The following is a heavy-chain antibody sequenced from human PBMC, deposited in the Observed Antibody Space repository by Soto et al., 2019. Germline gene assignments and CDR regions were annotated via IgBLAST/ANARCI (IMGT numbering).Heavy chain of an antibody. CDR3: ARRQVGATKGKSWFDS. J-gene: IGHJ5*01. Sequence: GGSLRLSCSESGFDFSSHTMIWVRQAPGKGLEWVASIGNSGDISNYGDSVKGRFTISRDNSKNTLYLQMNSLRAEDTALYFCARRQVGATKGKSWFDSWGQGTLVTVSS. CDR2: IGNSGDIS. D-gene: IGHD1-26*01. V-gene: IGHV3-23*01. CDR1: GFDFSSHT.